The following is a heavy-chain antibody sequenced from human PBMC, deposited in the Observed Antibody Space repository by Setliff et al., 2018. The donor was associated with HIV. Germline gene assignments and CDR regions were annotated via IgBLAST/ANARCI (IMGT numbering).Heavy chain of an antibody. CDR1: GGTFRRSA. CDR3: ATAGEMATIGYYYYYMGV. D-gene: IGHD3-10*01. CDR2: IIPMFGTT. J-gene: IGHJ6*03. V-gene: IGHV1-69*13. Sequence: SVKVSCKASGGTFRRSAVSWVRQAPGQGLEWMGGIIPMFGTTNFAQKFQDGVTITADESTSTVYMELSSLRSEDTAVYYCATAGEMATIGYYYYYMGVWGEGTTVTVSS.